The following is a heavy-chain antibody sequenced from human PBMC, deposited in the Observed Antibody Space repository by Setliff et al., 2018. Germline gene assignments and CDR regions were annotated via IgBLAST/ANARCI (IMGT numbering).Heavy chain of an antibody. D-gene: IGHD3-3*01. Sequence: KPSETLSLTCTVSGGSLNTYYWSWIRQPAGKELEWIGRINTSGTTRYNPSLRSRATLSVDESMNRFSLNLNSVTAADTAVYYCRFWSGYYKNDYWGRGTLVTV. CDR3: RFWSGYYKNDY. V-gene: IGHV4-4*07. CDR1: GGSLNTYY. CDR2: INTSGTT. J-gene: IGHJ4*02.